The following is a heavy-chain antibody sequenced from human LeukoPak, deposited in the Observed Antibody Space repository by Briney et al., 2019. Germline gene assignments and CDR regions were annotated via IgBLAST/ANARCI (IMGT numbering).Heavy chain of an antibody. CDR3: ARDTYGSGSYLGYFDY. CDR2: INPNSGGT. CDR1: GYTFTGYY. Sequence: ASVKVPCKTSGYTFTGYYMHWVRQAPGQGLEWMGRINPNSGGTNYAQRSQGRVTMTRDTSISTAYMELSRLRSDDTAVYYCARDTYGSGSYLGYFDYWGQGTLVTVSS. J-gene: IGHJ4*02. V-gene: IGHV1-2*02. D-gene: IGHD3-10*01.